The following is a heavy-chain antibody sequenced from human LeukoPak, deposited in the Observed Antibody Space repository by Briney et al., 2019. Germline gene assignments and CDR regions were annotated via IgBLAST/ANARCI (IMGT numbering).Heavy chain of an antibody. Sequence: SETLSLTCTVSGGSISSYYWSWIRQPPGKGLEWIGYIYYSGSTNYNPSLKSRVTISVDTSKNQFSLKLSSVTAADTAVYYCARDSGSYLPVRTDYWGQGTLVTVSS. V-gene: IGHV4-59*01. D-gene: IGHD3-10*01. CDR3: ARDSGSYLPVRTDY. J-gene: IGHJ4*02. CDR1: GGSISSYY. CDR2: IYYSGST.